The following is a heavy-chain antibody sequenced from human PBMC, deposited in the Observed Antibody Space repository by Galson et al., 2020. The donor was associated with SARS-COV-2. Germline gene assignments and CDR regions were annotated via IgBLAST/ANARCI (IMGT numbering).Heavy chain of an antibody. CDR2: INTNTGNP. D-gene: IGHD6-13*01. CDR1: GYTFTNYA. CDR3: AGGPIIAAVDYWGYHYYHMDV. V-gene: IGHV7-4-1*02. Sequence: ASVKVSCKASGYTFTNYAMNWVRQAPGQGLEWMGWINTNTGNPPYAQGFTGRFVFSMDTSVSTAYLQISSVKCEDTAVYSCAGGPIIAAVDYWGYHYYHMDVWGKGTTVTVSS. J-gene: IGHJ6*03.